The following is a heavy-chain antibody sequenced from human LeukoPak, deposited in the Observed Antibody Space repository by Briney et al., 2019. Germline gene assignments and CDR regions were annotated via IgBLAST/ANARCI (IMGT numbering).Heavy chain of an antibody. CDR1: GFTFSDYY. Sequence: GGSLRLSCSASGFTFSDYYMSWIREAPGKGLGWVSYISSSGSTIYYADSVKGRFTISRDNAKNSLYLQMNSLRAEDTAVYYCARAGRYYYGSNDYWGQGTLVTVSS. V-gene: IGHV3-11*01. CDR3: ARAGRYYYGSNDY. CDR2: ISSSGSTI. J-gene: IGHJ4*02. D-gene: IGHD3-10*01.